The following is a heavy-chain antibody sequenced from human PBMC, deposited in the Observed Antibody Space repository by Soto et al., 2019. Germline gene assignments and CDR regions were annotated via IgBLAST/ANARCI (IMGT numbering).Heavy chain of an antibody. CDR3: ARPRGPRGYDLIDY. CDR1: GFPFSSFS. Sequence: EVQVVESGGGLVKPGGSLRLACAASGFPFSSFSWNWVRQAPGKGLEWVSSISPGCNSVYYADSVKGRFTISRDNAKNSLYLQMNNLRAEDAAVYYCARPRGPRGYDLIDYWGQGTLVTVSS. V-gene: IGHV3-21*02. CDR2: ISPGCNSV. D-gene: IGHD5-12*01. J-gene: IGHJ4*02.